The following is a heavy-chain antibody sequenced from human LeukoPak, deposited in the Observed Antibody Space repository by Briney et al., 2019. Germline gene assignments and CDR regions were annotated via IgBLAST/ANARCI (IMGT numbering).Heavy chain of an antibody. CDR3: AKALTTVTTIWDY. CDR2: ITTSADTP. V-gene: IGHV3-23*01. D-gene: IGHD4-17*01. CDR1: GFTLGNFA. J-gene: IGHJ4*02. Sequence: GGSLRLSCAASGFTLGNFAMSWVRQAPGKGLEWVSLITTSADTPYYADSVKGRFTISRDNSKNTLFLQMNGLRAEDTAVYYCAKALTTVTTIWDYWGQGTLVTVSS.